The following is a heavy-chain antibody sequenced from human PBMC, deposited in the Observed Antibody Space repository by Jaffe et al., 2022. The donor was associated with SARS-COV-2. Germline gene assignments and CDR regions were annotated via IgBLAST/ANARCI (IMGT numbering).Heavy chain of an antibody. CDR2: IYWNDDK. CDR1: GFSLSTSGVG. D-gene: IGHD3-22*01. CDR3: AHRLRGGGYSTYYFDY. J-gene: IGHJ4*02. Sequence: QITLKESGPTLVKPTQTLTLTCTFSGFSLSTSGVGVGWIRQPPGKALEWLALIYWNDDKRYSPSLKSRLTITKDTSKNQVVLTMTNMDPVDTATYYCAHRLRGGGYSTYYFDYWGQGTLVTVSS. V-gene: IGHV2-5*01.